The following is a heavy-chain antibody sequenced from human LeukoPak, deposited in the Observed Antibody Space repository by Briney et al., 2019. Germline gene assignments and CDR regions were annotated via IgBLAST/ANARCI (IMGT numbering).Heavy chain of an antibody. CDR1: GGSFSGYY. CDR3: ARLIWYCSNTSCYGGNWFDP. V-gene: IGHV4-34*01. J-gene: IGHJ5*02. CDR2: INHSGST. Sequence: SSETLSLTCAVYGGSFSGYYWSWIRQPPGKGLEWIGEINHSGSTNYNPSLKSRVTISIDTSKNLFSLKVSSVTAADTAVCYCARLIWYCSNTSCYGGNWFDPWGQGTLVTVSS. D-gene: IGHD2-2*01.